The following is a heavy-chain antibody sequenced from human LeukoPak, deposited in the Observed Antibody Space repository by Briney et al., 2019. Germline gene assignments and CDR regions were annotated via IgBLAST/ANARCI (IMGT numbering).Heavy chain of an antibody. J-gene: IGHJ5*02. CDR3: ARTTVVVVPAAIFNWFDP. CDR1: GYTFTGYY. Sequence: SVKVSCKPSGYTFTGYYLHWVRQAPGQGLEWMGGIIPIFGTANYAQRFQGRVTITADKSTSTAYMELSSLRSEDTAVYYCARTTVVVVPAAIFNWFDPWGQGTLVTVSS. CDR2: IIPIFGTA. V-gene: IGHV1-69*06. D-gene: IGHD2-2*02.